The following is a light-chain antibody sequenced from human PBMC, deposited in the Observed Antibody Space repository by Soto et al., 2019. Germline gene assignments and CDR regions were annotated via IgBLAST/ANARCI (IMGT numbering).Light chain of an antibody. J-gene: IGKJ1*01. Sequence: DIQMTQSPSSLSSSVGDRVTITCLGSQSITIYLNWYQQQPGKAPRLLIYGASTLQTGVPSRFSGSGSMTDFTLTISDLQPEDFATYYCQQTYTAPRTFGQGTKVDIK. CDR2: GAS. V-gene: IGKV1-39*01. CDR1: QSITIY. CDR3: QQTYTAPRT.